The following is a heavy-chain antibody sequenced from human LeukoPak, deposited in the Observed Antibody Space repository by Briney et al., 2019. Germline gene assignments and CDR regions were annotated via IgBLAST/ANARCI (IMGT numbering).Heavy chain of an antibody. CDR1: GFTFSSYA. Sequence: PGGSLRLSCAASGFTFSSYAMNWVRQAPGKGLEWVSAISGGGGSTYYADSVKGRFTISRDNSKNTLYLQMNSLRAEDTAVYYCAKDQSYGVSYFDYWGQGTLVTVSS. J-gene: IGHJ4*02. V-gene: IGHV3-23*01. D-gene: IGHD3-10*01. CDR3: AKDQSYGVSYFDY. CDR2: ISGGGGST.